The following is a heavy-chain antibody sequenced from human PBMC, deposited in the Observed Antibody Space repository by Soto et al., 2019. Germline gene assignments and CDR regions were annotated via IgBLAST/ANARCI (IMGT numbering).Heavy chain of an antibody. J-gene: IGHJ3*02. CDR3: AIVQTDIVVGLAFDI. CDR1: GGSINSGRYY. V-gene: IGHV4-31*03. CDR2: IYYSGIT. D-gene: IGHD2-2*01. Sequence: QVQLQESGPGLVKASQTLSLTCTVSGGSINSGRYYWSWLRQHPGKGLEWIGYIYYSGITDYNPSLKIRVTISVDTSKSQFSLNLSSVTAAATAVYYCAIVQTDIVVGLAFDIGGEGTMVTVSS.